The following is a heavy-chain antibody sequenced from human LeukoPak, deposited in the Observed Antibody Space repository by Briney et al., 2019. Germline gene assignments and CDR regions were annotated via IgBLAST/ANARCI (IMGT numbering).Heavy chain of an antibody. CDR3: ARANYYGSGSYVFYYGMDV. D-gene: IGHD3-10*01. CDR2: INPSGGST. J-gene: IGHJ6*02. CDR1: GYTFTSYY. Sequence: ASVKVSCKASGYTFTSYYMHWVRQAPGQGLEWMGIINPSGGSTSYAQKFQGRVTMTRDTSTSTVYMELSSLRSEDTAVYYCARANYYGSGSYVFYYGMDVWGQEATVTVSS. V-gene: IGHV1-46*01.